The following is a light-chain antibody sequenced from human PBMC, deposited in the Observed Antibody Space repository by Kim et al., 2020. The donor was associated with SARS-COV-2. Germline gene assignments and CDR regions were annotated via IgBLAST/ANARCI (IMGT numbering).Light chain of an antibody. CDR2: VNLDGSH. CDR3: QTWDTGVWGV. Sequence: QLVLTQSPSASASLGASVKLTCTLSSGHSNYAIAWHQQQPNKGPRFLMKVNLDGSHNKGDGVPDRFSGSTSGAERYLTISSLQSEDEADYYCQTWDTGVWGVFGEGTQLTVL. J-gene: IGLJ3*02. CDR1: SGHSNYA. V-gene: IGLV4-69*01.